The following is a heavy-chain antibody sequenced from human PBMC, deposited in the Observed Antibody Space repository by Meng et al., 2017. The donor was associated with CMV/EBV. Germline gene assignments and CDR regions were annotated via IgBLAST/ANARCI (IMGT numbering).Heavy chain of an antibody. CDR1: GFTFPKYA. V-gene: IGHV3-23*01. CDR2: VDTGGGNK. Sequence: SGFTFPKYAMSWVRQAPGKGLEWVATVDTGGGNKYYADSVRGRFTISRDNSKNTLFLQMNSLKAEDTAVYYFAGHTSGSYYWGVDVWGQGTTVTVSS. J-gene: IGHJ6*02. CDR3: AGHTSGSYYWGVDV. D-gene: IGHD3-10*01.